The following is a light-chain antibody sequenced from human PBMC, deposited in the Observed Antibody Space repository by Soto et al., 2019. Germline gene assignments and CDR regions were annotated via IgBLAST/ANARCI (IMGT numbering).Light chain of an antibody. CDR1: QSINDS. V-gene: IGKV1-5*03. CDR3: QQYNGYWT. Sequence: DIQMTQSPSTLSASVGDRVTITCRASQSINDSLAWYQQKPGKAPKLLIYEASSLKSGVPSRFSGSGSGTEYTLTISSLKPDDFATYYCQQYNGYWTFGQGTKVEIK. J-gene: IGKJ1*01. CDR2: EAS.